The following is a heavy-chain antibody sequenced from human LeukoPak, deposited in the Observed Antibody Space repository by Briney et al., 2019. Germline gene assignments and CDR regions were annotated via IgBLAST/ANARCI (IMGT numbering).Heavy chain of an antibody. Sequence: PSETLSLTCTVSGGSISSGDYYWSWIRQPPGKGLEWIGYIYYSGSTYYNPSLKSRVTISVDTSKNQFSLKLSSVTAADTAVYYCARETAVAGTYYFDYWGQGTLVTVSS. J-gene: IGHJ4*02. CDR3: ARETAVAGTYYFDY. CDR2: IYYSGST. CDR1: GGSISSGDYY. D-gene: IGHD6-19*01. V-gene: IGHV4-30-4*01.